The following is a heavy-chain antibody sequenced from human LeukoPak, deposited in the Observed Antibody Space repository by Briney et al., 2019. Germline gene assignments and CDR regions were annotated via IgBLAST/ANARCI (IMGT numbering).Heavy chain of an antibody. D-gene: IGHD3-16*01. CDR1: GFTFSSYI. V-gene: IGHV3-48*01. CDR3: VRDQGGAVSY. CDR2: ISSLSGTI. Sequence: GGSLRLSCAASGFTFSSYIMNWVRQAPGKGLEWVSYISSLSGTIYYADSVKGRFIISRDNAQNSLFLQMNSLRAEDTAVYYCVRDQGGAVSYWGQGTLVTVSS. J-gene: IGHJ4*02.